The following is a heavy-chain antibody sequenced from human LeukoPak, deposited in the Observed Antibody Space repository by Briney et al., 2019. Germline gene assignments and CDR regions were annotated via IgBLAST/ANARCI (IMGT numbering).Heavy chain of an antibody. J-gene: IGHJ4*02. CDR3: AVGLRSYFDY. CDR2: IYHSGST. Sequence: SQTLSLTCAVSGGSISSGGYSWSWIRQPPGKGLEWIGYIYHSGSTYYNPSLKSRVTISVDRSKNQFSLKLSSVTAAATAVYYCAVGLRSYFDYWGQGTLVTVSS. CDR1: GGSISSGGYS. D-gene: IGHD4-17*01. V-gene: IGHV4-30-2*02.